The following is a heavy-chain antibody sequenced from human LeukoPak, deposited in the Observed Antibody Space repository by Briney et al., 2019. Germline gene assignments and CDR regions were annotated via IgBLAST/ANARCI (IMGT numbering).Heavy chain of an antibody. D-gene: IGHD3-22*01. CDR1: GYTFTSYG. CDR3: ARDHHYYYDSSGYPYYYYYYMDV. J-gene: IGHJ6*03. Sequence: ASVKVSCKASGYTFTSYGISWVRQAPGQGLEWMGWISAYNGNTNYAQKLQGRVTMTTDTSTSTAYMELRSLRSDDTAVYYCARDHHYYYDSSGYPYYYYYYMDVWGKGTTVTISS. V-gene: IGHV1-18*01. CDR2: ISAYNGNT.